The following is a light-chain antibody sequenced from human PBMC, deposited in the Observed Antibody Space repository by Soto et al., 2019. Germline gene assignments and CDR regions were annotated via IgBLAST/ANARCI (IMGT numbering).Light chain of an antibody. CDR2: GAS. J-gene: IGKJ4*01. CDR3: QQYNKWPLT. V-gene: IGKV3-15*01. Sequence: EIVMTQSPATLSVCPGERATLSSRASQTVSTNLAWYQQKPGQAPRLLIHGASTRATGIPARFSGSGSGREFTHAINSLQSEDFAVYYCQQYNKWPLTFGGGTKVEIK. CDR1: QTVSTN.